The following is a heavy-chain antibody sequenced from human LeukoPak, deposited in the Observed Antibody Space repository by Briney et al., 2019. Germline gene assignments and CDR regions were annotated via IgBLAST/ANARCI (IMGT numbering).Heavy chain of an antibody. CDR1: GFSFSNYW. J-gene: IGHJ4*02. CDR3: ARRPYFDY. Sequence: GGSLRLSCAASGFSFSNYWMSWVRQAPGKGLEWVPNIKQDGSEKYYVDSVKGRFTISRDNAKNSLYLQMNSLRAEDTAIYYCARRPYFDYWGQGTLVTVSS. CDR2: IKQDGSEK. V-gene: IGHV3-7*01.